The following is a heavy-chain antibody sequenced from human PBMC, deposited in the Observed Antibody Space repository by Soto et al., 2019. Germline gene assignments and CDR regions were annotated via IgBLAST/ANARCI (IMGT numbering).Heavy chain of an antibody. CDR2: MSYDGSHE. CDR1: GFTVSSYG. V-gene: IGHV3-33*06. J-gene: IGHJ6*02. D-gene: IGHD2-8*01. CDR3: AKGSVLRVVEAPLAILGGVDV. Sequence: AAGFTVSSYGMQRVRQAPGKGLEWVAVMSYDGSHEYYADSVKGRFTISRDNSKTILYLQMNSLRLEDTAVYYCAKGSVLRVVEAPLAILGGVDVWGQGAMVTVSS.